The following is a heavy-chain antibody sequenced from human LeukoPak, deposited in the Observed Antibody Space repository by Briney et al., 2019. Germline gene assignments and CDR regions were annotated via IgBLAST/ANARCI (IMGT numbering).Heavy chain of an antibody. J-gene: IGHJ3*02. V-gene: IGHV3-30*02. CDR1: GFTFSSYG. CDR3: ARVPSSGSYRDAFDI. Sequence: GGSLRLSCAASGFTFSSYGMHWVRQAPGKGLEWVAFIRYDGSNKYYADSVKGRFTISRDNSKSTLYLQMNSLRAEDTAVYYCARVPSSGSYRDAFDIWGQGTMVTVSS. D-gene: IGHD3-10*01. CDR2: IRYDGSNK.